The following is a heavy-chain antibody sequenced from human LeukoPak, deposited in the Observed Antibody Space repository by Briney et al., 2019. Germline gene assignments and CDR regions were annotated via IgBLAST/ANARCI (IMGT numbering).Heavy chain of an antibody. CDR2: IIPIFGAA. J-gene: IGHJ4*02. Sequence: GASVKVSCKASGYTFTSYYMHWVRQAPGQGLEWMGGIIPIFGAANYAQKFQGRVTITADESTSTAYMELSSLRSDDTAVYYCATEKEGEQVGEGPFDYWGQGTLVTVSS. D-gene: IGHD3-16*01. V-gene: IGHV1-69*13. CDR3: ATEKEGEQVGEGPFDY. CDR1: GYTFTSYY.